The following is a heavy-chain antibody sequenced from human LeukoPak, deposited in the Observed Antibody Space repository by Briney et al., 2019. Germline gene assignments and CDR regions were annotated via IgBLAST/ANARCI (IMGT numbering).Heavy chain of an antibody. D-gene: IGHD5-12*01. CDR2: IYYSGST. CDR3: ARVGGYDPYWFDP. CDR1: GGSISSYY. V-gene: IGHV4-59*01. Sequence: SETLSLTCTVSGGSISSYYWGWIRQPPGKGLEWIGYIYYSGSTNYNPSLKSRVTISVDTSKNQFSLKLSSVTAADTAVYYCARVGGYDPYWFDPWGQGTLVTVSS. J-gene: IGHJ5*02.